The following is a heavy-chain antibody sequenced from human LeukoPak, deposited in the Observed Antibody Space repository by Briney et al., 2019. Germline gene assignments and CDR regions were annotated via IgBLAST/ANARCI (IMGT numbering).Heavy chain of an antibody. Sequence: GGSLRLSCAASGFTFSSYSMNWVRQAPGKGLEWVSSISSSSSYIYYADSVKGRFTISRDNAKNSLYLQMNSLRAGDTAVYYCARDRYSSSWRPYDYWGQGTLVTVSS. D-gene: IGHD6-13*01. CDR1: GFTFSSYS. CDR3: ARDRYSSSWRPYDY. V-gene: IGHV3-21*01. CDR2: ISSSSSYI. J-gene: IGHJ4*02.